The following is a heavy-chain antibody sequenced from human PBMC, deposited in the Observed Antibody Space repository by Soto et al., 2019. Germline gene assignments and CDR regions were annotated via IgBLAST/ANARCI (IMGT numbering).Heavy chain of an antibody. Sequence: SETLSLTCTVSGGSISNYYWNWIRQSPGKGLEWIGYIYSSGSTHYNPSLQNRVTISIDTSKNQFSLKLTSVTAADTALYYCARDYFDSSDYTTNWLDPWGQGTLVTVSS. CDR3: ARDYFDSSDYTTNWLDP. CDR1: GGSISNYY. D-gene: IGHD3-22*01. J-gene: IGHJ5*02. V-gene: IGHV4-59*12. CDR2: IYSSGST.